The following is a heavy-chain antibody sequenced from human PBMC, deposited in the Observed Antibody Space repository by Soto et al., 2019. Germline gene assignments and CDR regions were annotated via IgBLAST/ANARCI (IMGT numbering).Heavy chain of an antibody. V-gene: IGHV1-69*02. Sequence: GASVKVSCKTSGDPFKNDIITWVRQAPGQGLEWMGRVIPLLDIANYAQKLQGRVTMTTDTSTSTAYMELRSLRSDDTAVYYCARFTMTQDPFDYWGQGTLVTVSS. CDR2: VIPLLDIA. J-gene: IGHJ4*02. CDR3: ARFTMTQDPFDY. CDR1: GDPFKNDI. D-gene: IGHD3-22*01.